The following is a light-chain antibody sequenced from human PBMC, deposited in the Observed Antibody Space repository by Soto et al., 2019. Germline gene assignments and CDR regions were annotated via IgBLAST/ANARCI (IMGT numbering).Light chain of an antibody. CDR3: QQSYSTPYT. Sequence: DLQMTQSPSSLSASVGDRVTITCRASQSISSYLNWYQQKPGKAPKLLIYAASSLQSGLPSGFSGSGSGTDFTLTISSLQPEDFATYYCQQSYSTPYTFGQGTKLEVK. CDR1: QSISSY. J-gene: IGKJ2*01. V-gene: IGKV1-39*01. CDR2: AAS.